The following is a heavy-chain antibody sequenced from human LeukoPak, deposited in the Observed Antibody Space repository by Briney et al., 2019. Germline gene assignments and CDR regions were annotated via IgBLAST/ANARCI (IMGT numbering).Heavy chain of an antibody. D-gene: IGHD2-15*01. CDR3: EREFLGYCSGGSCYSGFWFDP. CDR2: IYYNGST. CDR1: GGSVSSGSYY. J-gene: IGHJ5*02. Sequence: PSETLSLTCTVSGGSVSSGSYYWSWIRQPPGKGLEWIGYIYYNGSTNYNASLKSRVTISVDTSKNQFSLKLSSVTAADTAVYYCEREFLGYCSGGSCYSGFWFDPWGQGTLVTVSS. V-gene: IGHV4-61*01.